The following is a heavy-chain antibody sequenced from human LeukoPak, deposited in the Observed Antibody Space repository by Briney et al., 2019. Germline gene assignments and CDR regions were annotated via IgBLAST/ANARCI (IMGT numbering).Heavy chain of an antibody. CDR2: IYYSGST. Sequence: SETLSLTCTVSGGSISNYYWSWIRQPPGKGLEWIGYIYYSGSTTYNPSLKSRVTISVDTSKNQFSLKLNSVTAADTAVYYCARRAGYYYGMDVWGQGTTVTASS. CDR1: GGSISNYY. J-gene: IGHJ6*02. V-gene: IGHV4-59*08. CDR3: ARRAGYYYGMDV.